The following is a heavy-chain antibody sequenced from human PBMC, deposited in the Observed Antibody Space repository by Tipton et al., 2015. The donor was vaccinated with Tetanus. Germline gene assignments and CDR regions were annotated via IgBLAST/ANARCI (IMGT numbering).Heavy chain of an antibody. Sequence: QSGAEVKKPGASAKVSCKASGYTLSKEGIRWGRQAPGKGLEWMGWISAYNGNADYARRTKDRVTMTSDTTTRTAYMELRSLRSDDTAVYYCARGRHEVTYYDSMTGYYRPGFNYWGQGPLVAVSS. D-gene: IGHD3-9*01. CDR1: GYTLSKEG. V-gene: IGHV1-18*01. J-gene: IGHJ4*02. CDR2: ISAYNGNA. CDR3: ARGRHEVTYYDSMTGYYRPGFNY.